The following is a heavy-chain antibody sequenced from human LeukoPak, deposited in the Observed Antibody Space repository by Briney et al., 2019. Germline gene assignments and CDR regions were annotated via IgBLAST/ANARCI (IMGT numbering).Heavy chain of an antibody. CDR1: GYTFTSYD. Sequence: GASVKVSCKAPGYTFTSYDINWVRQATGQGLEWMGWMNPNSGNTGYAQKFQGRVTMTRDTSTSTAYMELSSLRSEDSAVYYCAREPLRTEHIDYWGQGTLVTVSS. V-gene: IGHV1-8*01. CDR3: AREPLRTEHIDY. J-gene: IGHJ4*02. D-gene: IGHD1-14*01. CDR2: MNPNSGNT.